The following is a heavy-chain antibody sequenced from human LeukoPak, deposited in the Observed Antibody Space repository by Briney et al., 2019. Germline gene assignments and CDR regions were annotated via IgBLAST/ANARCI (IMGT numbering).Heavy chain of an antibody. V-gene: IGHV1-58*02. CDR3: AAKGDYVDFDY. J-gene: IGHJ4*02. D-gene: IGHD4-17*01. Sequence: GASVKVSCKASGFTFTSSAMQWVRQARGQRLEWIGWIVVGSGNTNYAQKFQERVTITRDMFTSTAYMELSSLRSEDTAVYYCAAKGDYVDFDYWGQGTLVTVSS. CDR2: IVVGSGNT. CDR1: GFTFTSSA.